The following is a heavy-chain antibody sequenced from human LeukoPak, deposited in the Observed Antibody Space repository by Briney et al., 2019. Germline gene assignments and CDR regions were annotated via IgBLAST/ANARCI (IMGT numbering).Heavy chain of an antibody. V-gene: IGHV3-74*01. CDR2: INGDGSRT. CDR3: ARESGGLQLWLTVSFDY. D-gene: IGHD5-18*01. Sequence: PGGSLRLSCAASGFTFSTNWMHWVRQAPGKGLVWVSRINGDGSRTNYADSVEGRFTISRDNAKNTVYLQMNSLRAEDTAVYYCARESGGLQLWLTVSFDYWGQGTLVTVSS. J-gene: IGHJ4*02. CDR1: GFTFSTNW.